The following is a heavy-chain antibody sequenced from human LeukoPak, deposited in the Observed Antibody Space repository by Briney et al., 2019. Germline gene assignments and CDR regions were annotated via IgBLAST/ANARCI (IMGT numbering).Heavy chain of an antibody. CDR1: GFTYSVYW. V-gene: IGHV3-7*01. D-gene: IGHD3-10*01. J-gene: IGHJ3*02. Sequence: GGSLRLSSAASGFTYSVYWMGWVRQAPGKGLEWVADIKYDGSETYHVDFVKGRFTISRDNAESSLYLQMNSLRAEVTALYYCVRHYYGSSGWSCDMWGQGTMVTVSP. CDR2: IKYDGSET. CDR3: VRHYYGSSGWSCDM.